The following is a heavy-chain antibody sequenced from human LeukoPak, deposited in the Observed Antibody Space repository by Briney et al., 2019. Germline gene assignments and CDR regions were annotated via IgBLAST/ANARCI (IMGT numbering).Heavy chain of an antibody. CDR1: GFNFNSYW. J-gene: IGHJ4*02. D-gene: IGHD3-10*01. CDR2: IKQDGSEI. V-gene: IGHV3-7*04. CDR3: ARARYGSGGYFFDF. Sequence: GGSLRLSCAASGFNFNSYWMSWVRQVPGKGLECVANIKQDGSEIYFVDSVKGRFTISRDNAKSSLYLQMNSLRGEDTAVYYCARARYGSGGYFFDFWGQGTLVTVSS.